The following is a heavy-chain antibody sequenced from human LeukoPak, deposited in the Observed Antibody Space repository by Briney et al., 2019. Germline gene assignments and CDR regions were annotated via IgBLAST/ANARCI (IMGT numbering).Heavy chain of an antibody. CDR1: GFTFSSYA. V-gene: IGHV3-23*01. J-gene: IGHJ4*02. Sequence: PGGSLRLSCAASGFTFSSYAMSWVRQAPGKGRGWGSAISGSGGSTYYADSVKGRFTISRDNSKNTLYLQMNSLRAEDTAVYYCAKGVRYCSSTSCGAPPFNYWGQGTLVTVSS. CDR3: AKGVRYCSSTSCGAPPFNY. D-gene: IGHD2-2*01. CDR2: ISGSGGST.